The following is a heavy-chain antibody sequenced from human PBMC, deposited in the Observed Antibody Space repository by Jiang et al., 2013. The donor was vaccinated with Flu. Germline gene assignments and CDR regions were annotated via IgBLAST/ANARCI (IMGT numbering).Heavy chain of an antibody. CDR1: GFTFDDYA. V-gene: IGHV3-9*01. Sequence: VQLLESGGGLVQPGRSLRLSCAASGFTFDDYAMHWVRQAPGKGLEWVSGISWNSGSIGYADSVKGRFTISRDNAKNSLYLQMNSLRAEDTALYYCAKAGSSWYSYYFDYWGQGTLVTVSS. CDR3: AKAGSSWYSYYFDY. CDR2: ISWNSGSI. J-gene: IGHJ4*02. D-gene: IGHD6-13*01.